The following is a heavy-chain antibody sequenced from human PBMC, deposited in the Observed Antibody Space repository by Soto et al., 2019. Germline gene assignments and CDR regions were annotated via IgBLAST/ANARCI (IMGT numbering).Heavy chain of an antibody. J-gene: IGHJ4*02. Sequence: EVQLVESGGGLVKPGGSLRLSCAASGFSFSSDSMGWVRQAPGKGLEWVSSISSSGSFMNYADSVKGRFTISRDNAKNSLYLQMSGMKDEDTAVYYCARDPPTGTTLDGVDSWGQGTLVTVSS. CDR1: GFSFSSDS. D-gene: IGHD1-7*01. CDR3: ARDPPTGTTLDGVDS. V-gene: IGHV3-21*01. CDR2: ISSSGSFM.